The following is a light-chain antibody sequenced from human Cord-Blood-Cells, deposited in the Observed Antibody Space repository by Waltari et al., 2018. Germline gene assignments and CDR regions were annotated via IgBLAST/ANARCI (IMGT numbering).Light chain of an antibody. J-gene: IGKJ1*01. CDR1: QRTRSY. CDR3: QQSYSTPRT. V-gene: IGKV1-39*01. CDR2: AAS. Sequence: DIHMSPYPSSLSASVGGRVTITCRASQRTRSYLNWYQQKPGKAPTLLIYAASNLQSGVPSRFSGSGSEADFTLTISSLQPEDFATYYGQQSYSTPRTFGQGTKVEIK.